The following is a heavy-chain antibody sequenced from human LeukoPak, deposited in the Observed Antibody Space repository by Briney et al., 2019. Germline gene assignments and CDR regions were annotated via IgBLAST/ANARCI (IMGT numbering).Heavy chain of an antibody. CDR3: ARGSPYYYDSSGYGYGVDV. D-gene: IGHD3-22*01. CDR2: ISSSSSYI. CDR1: GFTFSSYS. V-gene: IGHV3-21*01. J-gene: IGHJ6*02. Sequence: GGSLRLSCAASGFTFSSYSMNWVRQAPGKGLEWVSSISSSSSYIYYADSVKGRFTISRDNAKNSLYLQMNSLRAEDTAVYYCARGSPYYYDSSGYGYGVDVWGQGTTVTVSS.